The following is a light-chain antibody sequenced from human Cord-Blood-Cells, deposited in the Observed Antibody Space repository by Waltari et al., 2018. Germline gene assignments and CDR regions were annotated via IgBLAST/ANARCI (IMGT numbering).Light chain of an antibody. CDR2: EGS. Sequence: QSALTQPASVSGSPGPSITISCTGTSSDVGSYNLVSWYQQHPGKAPKLMIYEGSKRPSGVSNRCSVSKSGKTASLTISGLQAEDEADYCCCSYAGSGVFGGGTKLTVL. V-gene: IGLV2-23*01. CDR3: CSYAGSGV. J-gene: IGLJ2*01. CDR1: SSDVGSYNL.